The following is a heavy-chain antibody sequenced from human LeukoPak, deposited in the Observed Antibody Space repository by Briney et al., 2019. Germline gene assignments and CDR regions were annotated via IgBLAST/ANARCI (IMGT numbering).Heavy chain of an antibody. D-gene: IGHD3-22*01. CDR3: AKARTRITMIVGSGVGAFDI. Sequence: RGGSLSLSCPTSGLTFSHYGMHWVRPPPGKGLEWVAFIRYDGSILYYVGSVKGRFMISRDNSKNTLYLQKNSLRAQDTAVYYCAKARTRITMIVGSGVGAFDIWGQGTMVTVSS. J-gene: IGHJ3*02. CDR1: GLTFSHYG. V-gene: IGHV3-30*02. CDR2: IRYDGSIL.